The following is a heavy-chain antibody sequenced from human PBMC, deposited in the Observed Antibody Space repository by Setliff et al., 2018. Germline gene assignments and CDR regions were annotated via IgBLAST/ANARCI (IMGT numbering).Heavy chain of an antibody. CDR1: GYTFTTYT. J-gene: IGHJ4*02. D-gene: IGHD6-6*01. CDR2: INTNTGNP. CDR3: ARGSGTYASSSRVFHY. V-gene: IGHV7-4-1*02. Sequence: ASGEVSCKASGYTFTTYTMNWVRQAPGQGLEWMGWINTNTGNPTYAQGFTGRFVFSLDASVSTAYLQINSLEAEDTAVYYCARGSGTYASSSRVFHYWGQGTLVTVSS.